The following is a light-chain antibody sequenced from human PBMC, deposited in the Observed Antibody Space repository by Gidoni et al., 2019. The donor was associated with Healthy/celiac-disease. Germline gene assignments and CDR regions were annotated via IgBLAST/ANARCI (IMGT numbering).Light chain of an antibody. V-gene: IGKV1-33*01. CDR1: QDISNY. CDR3: QQYDNLPLS. J-gene: IGKJ3*01. CDR2: DAS. Sequence: DIKMTQSPSSLSASLGDRVTITCQASQDISNYLNWYQQKPGKAPKLLIYDASNLETGVPSRFSGSGSGTDFTFTISSLQPEDIATYYCQQYDNLPLSFGPGTKVDIK.